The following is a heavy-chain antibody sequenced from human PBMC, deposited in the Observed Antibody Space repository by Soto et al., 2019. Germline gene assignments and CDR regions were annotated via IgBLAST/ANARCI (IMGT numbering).Heavy chain of an antibody. Sequence: SETLSLTCDVYGGSFSGYIWTWIRQPPGKGLEWIGEINHSGSTNYNPSLKSRVTISVDTSKNQFPLKLSSVTAADTCIYYCVRHHDYYESRRYFDSWAQGTLVTVSS. CDR3: VRHHDYYESRRYFDS. J-gene: IGHJ4*02. CDR1: GGSFSGYI. D-gene: IGHD3-10*01. CDR2: INHSGST. V-gene: IGHV4-34*01.